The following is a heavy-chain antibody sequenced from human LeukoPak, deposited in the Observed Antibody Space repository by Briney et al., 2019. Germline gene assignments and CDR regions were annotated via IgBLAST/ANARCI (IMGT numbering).Heavy chain of an antibody. J-gene: IGHJ4*02. Sequence: GGSLRLSCSASGITFSSYGMHWVRQAPGKGLEWVAVISYDGSNKYYADSVKGRFTISRDNSKNTLYLQMNSLRAEDTAVYYCAKDNRGVLDYWGQGTLVTVSS. D-gene: IGHD3-10*01. CDR3: AKDNRGVLDY. CDR2: ISYDGSNK. V-gene: IGHV3-30*18. CDR1: GITFSSYG.